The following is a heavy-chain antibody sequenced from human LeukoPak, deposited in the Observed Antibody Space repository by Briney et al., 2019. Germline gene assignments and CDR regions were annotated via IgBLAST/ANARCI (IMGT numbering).Heavy chain of an antibody. Sequence: GGSLRLSCAASGFTFRSYVMNWVRQAPRKGLEWVSAISHSGDRTYYADSVKGRFTISRDNSKNILYLQMNGLRAEDTALYYCAKVVGIWIGEMFDAFDVWGHGTMVAVSS. CDR2: ISHSGDRT. D-gene: IGHD3-10*01. CDR1: GFTFRSYV. CDR3: AKVVGIWIGEMFDAFDV. V-gene: IGHV3-23*01. J-gene: IGHJ3*01.